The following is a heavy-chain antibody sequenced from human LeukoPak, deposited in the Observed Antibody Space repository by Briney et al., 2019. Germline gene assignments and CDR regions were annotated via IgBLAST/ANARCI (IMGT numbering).Heavy chain of an antibody. CDR2: INPNSGGT. Sequence: ASVQVSCKASGYTYTGYYMHWVRQAPGQGLEWMGWINPNSGGTNYAQKFQGRVTMTRDTSISTAYMELSRLRSDDTAVYYCARGAYIAVAGTSYYYYDMDVWGKGTTVTVSS. V-gene: IGHV1-2*02. D-gene: IGHD6-19*01. J-gene: IGHJ6*03. CDR3: ARGAYIAVAGTSYYYYDMDV. CDR1: GYTYTGYY.